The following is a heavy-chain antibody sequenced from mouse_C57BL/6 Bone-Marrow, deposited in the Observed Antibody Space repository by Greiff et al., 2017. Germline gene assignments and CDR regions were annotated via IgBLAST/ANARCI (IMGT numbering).Heavy chain of an antibody. CDR2: IYPRDGSN. Sequence: QVQLQQSGPELVKPGASVKLSCKASGYTFTSYDINWVKQRPGQGLEWIGWIYPRDGSNKYNEKFKGKATLTVDTSSSTAYMELHRLTSEDSAVYFCARIGAGTGYYAMDYWGQGTSVIVSS. CDR3: ARIGAGTGYYAMDY. CDR1: GYTFTSYD. V-gene: IGHV1-85*01. J-gene: IGHJ4*01. D-gene: IGHD4-1*01.